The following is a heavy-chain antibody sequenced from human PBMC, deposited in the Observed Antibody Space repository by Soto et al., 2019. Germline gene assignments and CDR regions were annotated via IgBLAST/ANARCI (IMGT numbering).Heavy chain of an antibody. V-gene: IGHV1-18*04. CDR3: ARLRRITIFRVVANWFAP. CDR2: ISAYNGNT. J-gene: IGHJ5*02. Sequence: GASVKVSCKASGYTFTSYGISWVRQAPGQGLEWMGWISAYNGNTNYAQKLQGRVTMTTDTSTSTAYMELRSLRSDDTAVYYCARLRRITIFRVVANWFAPWRQGTLVTVSS. D-gene: IGHD3-3*01. CDR1: GYTFTSYG.